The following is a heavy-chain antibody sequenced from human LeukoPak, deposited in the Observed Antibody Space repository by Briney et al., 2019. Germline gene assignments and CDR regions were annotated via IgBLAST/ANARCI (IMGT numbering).Heavy chain of an antibody. Sequence: PGGSLRLSCAASGFSVSSDYIGWVRQAPGKGLEWVSAIYSGGSTYYADSVKGRFTISRDNSKNTVYLQMNSLRPEDTAMYYCARRKTGSPYDYWGQGTLVTVSS. CDR1: GFSVSSDY. CDR3: ARRKTGSPYDY. J-gene: IGHJ4*02. V-gene: IGHV3-53*01. CDR2: IYSGGST. D-gene: IGHD1-1*01.